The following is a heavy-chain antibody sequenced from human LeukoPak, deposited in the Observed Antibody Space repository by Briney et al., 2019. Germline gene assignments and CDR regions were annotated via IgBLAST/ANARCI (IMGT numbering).Heavy chain of an antibody. V-gene: IGHV1-69*13. CDR3: ARDLDVTTSYYYYYGMDV. D-gene: IGHD4-11*01. J-gene: IGHJ6*02. Sequence: ASVKVSCKASGGTFISYAISWVRQAPGQGLEWMGGIIPIFGTANYAQKFQGRVTITADESTSTVYMEPSSLRSEDTAVYYCARDLDVTTSYYYYYGMDVWGQGTTVTVSS. CDR1: GGTFISYA. CDR2: IIPIFGTA.